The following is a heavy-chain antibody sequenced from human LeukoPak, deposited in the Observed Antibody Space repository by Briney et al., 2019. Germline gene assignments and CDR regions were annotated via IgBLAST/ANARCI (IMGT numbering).Heavy chain of an antibody. J-gene: IGHJ4*02. CDR1: GYTFTSYD. V-gene: IGHV1-46*01. CDR2: INPSGGST. Sequence: ASVKVSCKASGYTFTSYDINWVRQAPGQGLEWMGIINPSGGSTTYAQKFQGRVTMTRDTSTSTVYMELSSLRSEDTAVYYCARVWSGYYWFDYWGQGTLVTV. D-gene: IGHD3-3*01. CDR3: ARVWSGYYWFDY.